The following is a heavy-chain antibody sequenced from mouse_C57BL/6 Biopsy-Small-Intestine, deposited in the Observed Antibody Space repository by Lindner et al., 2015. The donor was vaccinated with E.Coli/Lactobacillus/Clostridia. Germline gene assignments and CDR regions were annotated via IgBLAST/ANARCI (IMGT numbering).Heavy chain of an antibody. Sequence: SVKVSCKASGYASTTYAMFWVRQAPGQRFEWMGWINAGNGNTKYSQKFQGRVTITRDTSASTAYMELRSLRSEDTAVYYCASTLEYCGSTSCAFNYWGQGTLVTVSS. CDR1: GYASTTYA. J-gene: IGHJ4*01. V-gene: IGHV1-84*02. D-gene: IGHD1-1*02. CDR2: INAGNGNT. CDR3: ASTLEYCGSTSCAFNY.